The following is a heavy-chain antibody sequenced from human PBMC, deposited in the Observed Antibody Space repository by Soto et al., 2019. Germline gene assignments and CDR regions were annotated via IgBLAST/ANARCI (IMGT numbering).Heavy chain of an antibody. CDR3: VRDFGWYFRSGYMDF. CDR1: GFDFSSYS. D-gene: IGHD3-3*01. V-gene: IGHV3-21*01. CDR2: INEDSSYI. J-gene: IGHJ6*03. Sequence: EVHLVESGGGLVKPGGSLRLSCAASGFDFSSYSMNWVRQAPGKGLEWVSSINEDSSYIYYAHSLRGRFTISRDNAKESLDLAMNSLRAEDTAVYYCVRDFGWYFRSGYMDFWGDGAAVTVSS.